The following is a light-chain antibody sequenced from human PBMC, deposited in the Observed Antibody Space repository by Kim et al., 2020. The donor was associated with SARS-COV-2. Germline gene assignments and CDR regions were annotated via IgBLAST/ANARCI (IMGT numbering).Light chain of an antibody. CDR3: QQFHNWPPIT. V-gene: IGKV3-15*01. CDR2: RAS. Sequence: SNDLAWYQQKPGQPPRLLMYRASTRATGVPARFSCSGSGTEFTLTISGLQSEDFAVYYCQQFHNWPPITFGQGTRLEIK. J-gene: IGKJ5*01. CDR1: SND.